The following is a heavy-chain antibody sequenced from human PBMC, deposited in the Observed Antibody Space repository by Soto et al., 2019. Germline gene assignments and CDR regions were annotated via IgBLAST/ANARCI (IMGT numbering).Heavy chain of an antibody. CDR2: INHSGRT. V-gene: IGHV4-34*01. CDR1: GGSFSGYY. CDR3: ARAGYMDV. J-gene: IGHJ6*03. Sequence: SETLSLTCAVYGGSFSGYYWSWIRQPPGKGLEWIGEINHSGRTNYKLSLKSRVTISVDTSNNQFSLKLSSVTAADTAVYYCARAGYMDVWGKGTTVTVSS.